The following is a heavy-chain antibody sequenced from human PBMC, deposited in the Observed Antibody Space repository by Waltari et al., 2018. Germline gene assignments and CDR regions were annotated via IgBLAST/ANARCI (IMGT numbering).Heavy chain of an antibody. D-gene: IGHD3-22*01. J-gene: IGHJ4*02. CDR3: ARASYYYDSSGYWGY. CDR2: IYSGGST. CDR1: GFTVGSTY. V-gene: IGHV3-53*01. Sequence: EVHLVDSGGGLIQPGGSVRLSCAASGFTVGSTYMRWVRQAPGKGLEWVSVIYSGGSTYYADSVKGRFTISRDNSKNTLYLQMNSLRAEDTAVYYCARASYYYDSSGYWGYWGQGTLVTVSS.